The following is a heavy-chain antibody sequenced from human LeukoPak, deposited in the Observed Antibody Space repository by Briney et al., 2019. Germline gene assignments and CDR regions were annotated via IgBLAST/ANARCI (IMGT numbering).Heavy chain of an antibody. CDR3: ARAVRYYDSSGYHDF. CDR2: IWYDGSNK. D-gene: IGHD3-22*01. V-gene: IGHV3-33*01. CDR1: GFTFSSYG. Sequence: PGGSLRLSCAASGFTFSSYGMHWVGQAPGKGLEWVALIWYDGSNKYYADSVKGRFTISRDNSKNTLYLQMNSLRAEDTAVYYCARAVRYYDSSGYHDFWGQGTLVTVSS. J-gene: IGHJ4*02.